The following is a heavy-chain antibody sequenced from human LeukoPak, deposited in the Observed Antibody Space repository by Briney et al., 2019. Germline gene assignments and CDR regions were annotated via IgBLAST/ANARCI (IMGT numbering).Heavy chain of an antibody. D-gene: IGHD6-13*01. CDR3: AKPEAAAVFALGYYFDY. J-gene: IGHJ4*02. CDR2: ISYDGSNK. V-gene: IGHV3-30*18. Sequence: GGSLRLSCAASGFTFSSYGMHWVRQAPGKGLEWVAVISYDGSNKYYADSVKGRFTISRDNSKNTLYLQMNSLRAEDTAVYYCAKPEAAAVFALGYYFDYWGQGTLVTVSS. CDR1: GFTFSSYG.